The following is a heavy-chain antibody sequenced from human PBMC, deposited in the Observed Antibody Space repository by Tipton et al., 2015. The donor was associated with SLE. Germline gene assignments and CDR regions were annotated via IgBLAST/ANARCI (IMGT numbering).Heavy chain of an antibody. CDR1: GFTFDDYA. V-gene: IGHV3-9*01. Sequence: SLRLSCAASGFTFDDYAMHWVRQAPGKGLEWVSGISWNSGSIGYADSVKGRFTISRDNAKNSLYLQMNSLRAEDTAVYYCAKNAYYYYDSSGYYGYFDYWGQGTLVTVSS. CDR2: ISWNSGSI. D-gene: IGHD3-22*01. J-gene: IGHJ4*02. CDR3: AKNAYYYYDSSGYYGYFDY.